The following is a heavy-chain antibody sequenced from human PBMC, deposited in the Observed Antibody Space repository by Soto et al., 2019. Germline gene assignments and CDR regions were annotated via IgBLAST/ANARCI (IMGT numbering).Heavy chain of an antibody. D-gene: IGHD2-2*01. Sequence: EVQLVESGGGLVQPGGSLRLSCAASGFIVSGSYMSWVRQAPGKGLEWVSVIYSGGGTYYADSVKGRFTISRDNSKNTLYLQMNSLRAEDTAVYYCARDPIQQLLGRYYYYGMDVWGQGTTVTVSS. J-gene: IGHJ6*02. CDR3: ARDPIQQLLGRYYYYGMDV. V-gene: IGHV3-66*01. CDR2: IYSGGGT. CDR1: GFIVSGSY.